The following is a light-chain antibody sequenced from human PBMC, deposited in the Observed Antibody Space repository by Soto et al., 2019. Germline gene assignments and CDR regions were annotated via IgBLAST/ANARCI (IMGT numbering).Light chain of an antibody. Sequence: DIQMTQSPSTLSASVGDRVAITCRASQSISRWVAWYQQKPGRAPELLIYDASKLKSGVPSRFSGSGSGTEFSLTITSLQPDDSAMYYCQQYNGYSWTFGRGTKV. CDR1: QSISRW. CDR2: DAS. V-gene: IGKV1-5*01. CDR3: QQYNGYSWT. J-gene: IGKJ1*01.